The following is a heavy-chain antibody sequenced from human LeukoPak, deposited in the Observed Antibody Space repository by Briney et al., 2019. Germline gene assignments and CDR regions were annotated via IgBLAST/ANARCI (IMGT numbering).Heavy chain of an antibody. J-gene: IGHJ4*02. CDR1: GGSFSGYY. D-gene: IGHD2-2*01. Sequence: SETLSLTCAVYGGSFSGYYWSWIRQPPGKGLEWIGEINHSGSTNYNPSLKSRVTISVDTSKNQFSLKLSSVTAADTAVYYCARLGYCGSTSCPYWGQGTLVTVSS. CDR2: INHSGST. V-gene: IGHV4-34*01. CDR3: ARLGYCGSTSCPY.